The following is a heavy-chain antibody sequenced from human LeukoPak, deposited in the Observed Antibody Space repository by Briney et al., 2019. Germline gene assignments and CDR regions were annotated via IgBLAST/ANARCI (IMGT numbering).Heavy chain of an antibody. J-gene: IGHJ4*02. Sequence: GASVKVSCKASGYTFTSYGISWVRQAPGQGLEWMGWISAYNGNTNYAQKLQGRVTMTTDTSTSTAYMELRSLRSDDTAVYYCARAPYYYDSSGYSPSDYWGQGTLVTVSS. V-gene: IGHV1-18*01. D-gene: IGHD3-22*01. CDR3: ARAPYYYDSSGYSPSDY. CDR1: GYTFTSYG. CDR2: ISAYNGNT.